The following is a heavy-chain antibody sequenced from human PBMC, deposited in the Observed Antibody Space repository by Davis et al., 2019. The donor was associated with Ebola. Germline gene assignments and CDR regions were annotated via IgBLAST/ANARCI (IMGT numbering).Heavy chain of an antibody. CDR1: GFTFSSYA. V-gene: IGHV3-7*01. Sequence: GESLKISCAASGFTFSSYAMHWVRQAPGKGLEWVANIKQDGSEKYYVDSVKGRFTISRDNDKNSLSLQMNGLRAEDTAVYYCARGPSTGNSFTFWGQGTLVTVSS. CDR2: IKQDGSEK. J-gene: IGHJ4*02. CDR3: ARGPSTGNSFTF. D-gene: IGHD4-23*01.